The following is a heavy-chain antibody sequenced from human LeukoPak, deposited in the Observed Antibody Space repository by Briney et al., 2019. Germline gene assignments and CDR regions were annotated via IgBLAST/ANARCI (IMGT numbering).Heavy chain of an antibody. CDR2: ISYDGSNK. D-gene: IGHD4-23*01. CDR3: ARGGTTVVTLYYFDY. V-gene: IGHV3-30-3*01. Sequence: PGGSLRLSCAASGFTFSSYAMHWVRQAPGKGLEWVAVISYDGSNKYYADSVKGRFTISRDNSKNTLYLQMNSLRAEDTAVYYCARGGTTVVTLYYFDYWGQGTLVTVSS. J-gene: IGHJ4*02. CDR1: GFTFSSYA.